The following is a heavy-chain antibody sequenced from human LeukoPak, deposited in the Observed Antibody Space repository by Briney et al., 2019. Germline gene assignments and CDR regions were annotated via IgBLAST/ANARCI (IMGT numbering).Heavy chain of an antibody. CDR3: ARSLWFGELYSDY. CDR1: GFTVSSNY. CDR2: IYSGGST. V-gene: IGHV3-53*01. J-gene: IGHJ4*02. D-gene: IGHD3-10*01. Sequence: PGGSLRLSCAAPGFTVSSNYMSWVRQAPGKGLEWVSVIYSGGSTYYADSVKGRFTISRDNSKNTLYLQMNSLRAEDTAVYYCARSLWFGELYSDYWGQGTLVTVSS.